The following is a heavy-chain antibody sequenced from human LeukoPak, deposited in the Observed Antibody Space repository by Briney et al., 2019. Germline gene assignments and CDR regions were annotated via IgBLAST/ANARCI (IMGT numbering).Heavy chain of an antibody. D-gene: IGHD1-7*01. J-gene: IGHJ3*02. CDR2: IYTSGRT. CDR1: GGSISYYY. Sequence: PSETLSLTCTVSGGSISYYYWNWIRQPAGKRLEWIGRIYTSGRTYYNPSLKSRVSMSVDTSKNQFSLKLSSVTAADTAVYYCARLVNYHAFDIWGQGTMVTVSS. CDR3: ARLVNYHAFDI. V-gene: IGHV4-4*07.